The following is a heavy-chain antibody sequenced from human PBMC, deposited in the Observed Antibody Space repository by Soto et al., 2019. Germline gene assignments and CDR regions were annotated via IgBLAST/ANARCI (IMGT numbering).Heavy chain of an antibody. Sequence: GSLRLSCAASGFTFSSYAMSWVRQAPGKGLEWVSAISGSGGSTYYADSVKGRFTISRDNSKNTLYLQMNSLRAEDTAVYYCAKSSVPLLEWLRHFDYWGQGTLVTVSS. CDR2: ISGSGGST. D-gene: IGHD3-3*01. CDR1: GFTFSSYA. V-gene: IGHV3-23*01. CDR3: AKSSVPLLEWLRHFDY. J-gene: IGHJ4*02.